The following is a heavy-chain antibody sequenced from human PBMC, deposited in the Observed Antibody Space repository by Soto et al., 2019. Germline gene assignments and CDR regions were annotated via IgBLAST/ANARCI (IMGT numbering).Heavy chain of an antibody. V-gene: IGHV4-39*01. D-gene: IGHD2-2*01. CDR3: ARGPYCSSTSCYATPYCSGGSCYYYYYYMDV. CDR2: IYYSGST. Sequence: SETLSLTCTVSGGSISSSSYYWGWIRQPPGKGLEWIGSIYYSGSTYYNPSLKSRVTIYVDTSKNQFSLKLRSVTAADTAVYYCARGPYCSSTSCYATPYCSGGSCYYYYYYMDVWGKGTTVTVSS. CDR1: GGSISSSSYY. J-gene: IGHJ6*03.